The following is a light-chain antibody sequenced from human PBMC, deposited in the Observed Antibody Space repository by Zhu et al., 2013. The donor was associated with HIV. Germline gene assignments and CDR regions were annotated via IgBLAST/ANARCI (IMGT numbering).Light chain of an antibody. CDR2: NAS. CDR1: QTVSSNF. V-gene: IGKV3-20*01. Sequence: EIVLTQSPGTLSLSPGERATLSCRASQTVSSNFLAWYQQKPGQAPRLLIYNASTRAPGIPDRFSGSGSGTDFTLTISRLEPEDFAVYYCQQYGRSMGNFGQGSKVEVK. J-gene: IGKJ1*01. CDR3: QQYGRSMGN.